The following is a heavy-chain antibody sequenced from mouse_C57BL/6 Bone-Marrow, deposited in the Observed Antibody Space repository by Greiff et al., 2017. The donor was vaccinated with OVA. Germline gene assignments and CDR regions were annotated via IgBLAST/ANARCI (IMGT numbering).Heavy chain of an antibody. Sequence: QVQLKQSGAELVRPGTSVKVSCKASGYAFTNYLIEWVKQRPGQGIEWIGVINPGSGGTNYNEKFKGKATLTADKSSSTAYMQLSSLTSEDAAVYFCARGLTGTWYFDVWGTGTTVTVSS. V-gene: IGHV1-54*01. CDR2: INPGSGGT. CDR3: ARGLTGTWYFDV. J-gene: IGHJ1*03. CDR1: GYAFTNYL. D-gene: IGHD4-1*01.